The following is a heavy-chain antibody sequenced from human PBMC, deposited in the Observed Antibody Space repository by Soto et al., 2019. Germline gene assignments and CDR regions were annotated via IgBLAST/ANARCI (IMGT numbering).Heavy chain of an antibody. D-gene: IGHD3-3*01. Sequence: GGSLRLSCAASGFTFSSYAMSWVRQAPGKGLEWVSAISGSGGSTYYADSVKGRFTISRDNSKNTLYLQMNSLRAEDTAVYYCAKAYYDFWSDYRYYYYMDVWGKGTTVTVSS. CDR3: AKAYYDFWSDYRYYYYMDV. CDR1: GFTFSSYA. V-gene: IGHV3-23*01. J-gene: IGHJ6*03. CDR2: ISGSGGST.